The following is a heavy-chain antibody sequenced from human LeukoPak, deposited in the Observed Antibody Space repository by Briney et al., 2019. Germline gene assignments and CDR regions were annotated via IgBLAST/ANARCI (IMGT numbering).Heavy chain of an antibody. CDR1: GGSFSGYY. CDR2: INHSGST. CDR3: ARDTAHALYSSGPRGLDY. D-gene: IGHD6-19*01. V-gene: IGHV4-34*01. J-gene: IGHJ4*02. Sequence: SETLSLTCAVYGGSFSGYYWSWIRQPPGKGLEWIGEINHSGSTNYNPSLKSRVTISVDTSKNQFSLKLSSVTAADTAVYYCARDTAHALYSSGPRGLDYWGQGTLVTVSS.